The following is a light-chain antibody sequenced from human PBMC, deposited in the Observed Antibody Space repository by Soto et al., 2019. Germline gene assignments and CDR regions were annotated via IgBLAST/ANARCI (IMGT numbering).Light chain of an antibody. Sequence: SYELTQPPSVSVSPGQTARITCSGDALPKQYAYWYQQKPGQAPVLVIYKDSERPSGIPERFSGSSSGTTVTLTISGVQAEDEADYYCQSADSSGTCLFGGGTKLTV. CDR3: QSADSSGTCL. V-gene: IGLV3-25*03. CDR2: KDS. J-gene: IGLJ2*01. CDR1: ALPKQY.